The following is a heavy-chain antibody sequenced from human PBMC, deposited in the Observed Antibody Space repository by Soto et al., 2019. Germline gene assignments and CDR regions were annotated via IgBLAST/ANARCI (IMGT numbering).Heavy chain of an antibody. CDR3: ASGRSSSWQDNWFDP. CDR2: ISSNGGST. V-gene: IGHV3-64*01. Sequence: GSLRLSCAASGFTFSSYAMHWVRQAPGKGLEYVSAISSNGGSTYYANSVKGRFTISRDNSKNTLYLQMGSLRAEDMAVYYCASGRSSSWQDNWFDPWGQGTLVTVSS. J-gene: IGHJ5*02. D-gene: IGHD6-13*01. CDR1: GFTFSSYA.